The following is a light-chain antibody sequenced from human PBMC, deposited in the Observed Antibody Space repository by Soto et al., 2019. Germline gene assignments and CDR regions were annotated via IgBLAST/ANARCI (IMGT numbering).Light chain of an antibody. CDR1: SSNIGAGYD. Sequence: QAVVTQPPSVSGAPGQRVTISCAASSSNIGAGYDVHWYQQLPGTAPKLLIYGNTNRPSGVPDRFSGSNSGTSASLAITGLQAEDEADYYCQSYDSSLSAWVFGGGTKLTVL. CDR2: GNT. CDR3: QSYDSSLSAWV. J-gene: IGLJ3*02. V-gene: IGLV1-40*01.